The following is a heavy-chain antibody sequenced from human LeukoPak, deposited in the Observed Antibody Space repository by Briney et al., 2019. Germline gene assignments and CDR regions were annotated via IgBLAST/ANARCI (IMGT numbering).Heavy chain of an antibody. V-gene: IGHV3-11*05. CDR2: ISSSSSYT. D-gene: IGHD1-26*01. Sequence: GGSLRLSCAASGFTFSDYYMSWIRQAPGKGLGWVSYISSSSSYTNYADSVKGRFTISRDNAKNSLYLQMNSLRAEDTAVYYCARDTPRELPYYYGMDVWGQGTTVTVSS. J-gene: IGHJ6*02. CDR3: ARDTPRELPYYYGMDV. CDR1: GFTFSDYY.